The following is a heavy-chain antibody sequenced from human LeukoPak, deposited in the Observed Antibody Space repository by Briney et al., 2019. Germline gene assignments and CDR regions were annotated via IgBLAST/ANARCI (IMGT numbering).Heavy chain of an antibody. D-gene: IGHD3-3*01. V-gene: IGHV1-69*13. CDR2: IIPIFGTA. CDR3: ARVRNFWSGSYFDY. CDR1: GGTFSSYA. J-gene: IGHJ4*02. Sequence: SVKVSCKASGGTFSSYAISWVRQAPGQGLEWMRGIIPIFGTANYAQKFQGRVTITADESTSTAYMELSSLRSEDTAVYYCARVRNFWSGSYFDYWGQGTLVTVSS.